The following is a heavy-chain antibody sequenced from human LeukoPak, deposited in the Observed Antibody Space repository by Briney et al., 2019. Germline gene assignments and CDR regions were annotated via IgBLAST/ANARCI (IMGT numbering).Heavy chain of an antibody. CDR2: ISGSGSRT. CDR3: ASRGHVGSGTYSPYDY. D-gene: IGHD3-10*01. Sequence: GGSLRLSCAASGFTFSNFAMSWVRQAPGKGLEWVSVISGSGSRTYYADSVKGRFTISRDNSRNTIYLQMTSLRAEDTAVYYCASRGHVGSGTYSPYDYWGQGTLVSVSS. CDR1: GFTFSNFA. V-gene: IGHV3-23*01. J-gene: IGHJ4*02.